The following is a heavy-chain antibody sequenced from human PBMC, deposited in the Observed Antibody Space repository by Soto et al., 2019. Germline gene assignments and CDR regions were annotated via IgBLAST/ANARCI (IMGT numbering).Heavy chain of an antibody. D-gene: IGHD5-12*01. Sequence: GASVKVSCKASGYTFTDYGINWVRQAPGQGLEWMGWVTAYNGNTNYAQEFQGRVTMTTDTSTNTAYMELRSLRSDDTAVYYCARDPFQNSGYGKANWFDPWGQGTLVTVSS. J-gene: IGHJ5*02. CDR3: ARDPFQNSGYGKANWFDP. CDR2: VTAYNGNT. V-gene: IGHV1-18*01. CDR1: GYTFTDYG.